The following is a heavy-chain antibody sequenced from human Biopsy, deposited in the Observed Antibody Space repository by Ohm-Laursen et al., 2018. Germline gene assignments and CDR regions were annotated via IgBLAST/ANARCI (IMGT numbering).Heavy chain of an antibody. CDR3: AKHGSGWTGDDAFHI. V-gene: IGHV4-59*08. J-gene: IGHJ3*02. CDR1: GGSISGSS. Sequence: TLSLTCTVSGGSISGSSWRWIRQAPGKGLVWIGYISYSRDTNYNPSLKSRITISVDTSKNQFSLKLTSVTAADTAVYYCAKHGSGWTGDDAFHIWGQGTMVTVSS. D-gene: IGHD6-19*01. CDR2: ISYSRDT.